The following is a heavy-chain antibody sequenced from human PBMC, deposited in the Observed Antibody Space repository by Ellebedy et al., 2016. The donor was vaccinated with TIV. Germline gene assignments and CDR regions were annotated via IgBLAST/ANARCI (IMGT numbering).Heavy chain of an antibody. Sequence: GESLKISCAASGFTFSSYPMSWVRQAPGKGLEWVSYISSSSTNINYADSVKGRFTISRDNAKNSLSLQMSSLRDEDTAVYYCARVGSSSPLMYYSGVDVWGQGTTVTVSS. CDR2: ISSSSTNI. CDR1: GFTFSSYP. D-gene: IGHD6-6*01. J-gene: IGHJ6*02. CDR3: ARVGSSSPLMYYSGVDV. V-gene: IGHV3-48*02.